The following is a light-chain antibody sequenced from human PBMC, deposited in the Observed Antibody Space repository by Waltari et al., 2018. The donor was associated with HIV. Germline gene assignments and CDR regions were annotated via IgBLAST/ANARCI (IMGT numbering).Light chain of an antibody. V-gene: IGKV1-39*01. CDR1: QSISSY. CDR2: AAS. Sequence: DIQMTQSPSSLSASVGDRVTITCRASQSISSYLNWYQQKTGKAPKHLIYAASSLQSGVPSRFSGSGSGTDVTLSISSLQPEDFATYYCPQIYSTPPRTFGGGTKVEIK. CDR3: PQIYSTPPRT. J-gene: IGKJ4*01.